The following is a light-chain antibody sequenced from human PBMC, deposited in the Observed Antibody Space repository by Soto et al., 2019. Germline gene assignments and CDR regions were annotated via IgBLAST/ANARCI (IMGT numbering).Light chain of an antibody. CDR2: DAS. CDR3: QQFNPPSGFT. J-gene: IGKJ3*01. V-gene: IGKV1-13*02. CDR1: QGISSA. Sequence: AIQLTQSPSSLSASVGDRVTITCRASQGISSALAWYQQKPGKAPKLLIYDASSLESGVPSRFSGSGSGTDFTLTISSLQPEDFATYYCQQFNPPSGFTFGPGTKVDIK.